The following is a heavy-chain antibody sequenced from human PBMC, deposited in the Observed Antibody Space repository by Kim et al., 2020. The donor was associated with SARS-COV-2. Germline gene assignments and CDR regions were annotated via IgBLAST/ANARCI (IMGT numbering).Heavy chain of an antibody. CDR1: GFTFSSYA. CDR2: ISYDGSNK. J-gene: IGHJ4*02. D-gene: IGHD6-6*01. Sequence: GGSLRLSCAASGFTFSSYAMHWVRQAPGKGLEWVAVISYDGSNKYYADSVKGRFTISRDNSKNTLYLQMNSLRAEDTAVYYCARFEYSSYCLDYWGQGTLVTVSS. V-gene: IGHV3-30-3*01. CDR3: ARFEYSSYCLDY.